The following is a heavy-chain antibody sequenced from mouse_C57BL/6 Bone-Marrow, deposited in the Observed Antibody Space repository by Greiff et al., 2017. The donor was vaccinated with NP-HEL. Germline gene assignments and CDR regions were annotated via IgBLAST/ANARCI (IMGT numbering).Heavy chain of an antibody. Sequence: DVHLVESGGDLVKPGGSLKLSCAASGFTFSSYGMSWVRQTPDKRLEWVATISSGGSYTYYPDSVKGRFTISRDNAKNTLYLQMSSLKSEDTAMYYCARLGTAMDYWGQGTSVTVSS. CDR3: ARLGTAMDY. CDR1: GFTFSSYG. J-gene: IGHJ4*01. D-gene: IGHD3-3*01. V-gene: IGHV5-6*01. CDR2: ISSGGSYT.